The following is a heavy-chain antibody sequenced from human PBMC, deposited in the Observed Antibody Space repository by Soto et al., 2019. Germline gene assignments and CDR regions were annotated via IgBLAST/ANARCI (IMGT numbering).Heavy chain of an antibody. V-gene: IGHV4-34*01. D-gene: IGHD3-10*01. CDR2: INQSGSS. CDR1: GGCCSGYC. CDR3: ARGVSVVVRGVYDAFDI. Sequence: KPSETMSLTCAVYGGCCSGYCWSWIRQPPGKGLEWIGEINQSGSSNYNPYLKSRVTISVHTSKNQFSLKLSSVTAAETAVYYCARGVSVVVRGVYDAFDIWGQGTMVTVSS. J-gene: IGHJ3*02.